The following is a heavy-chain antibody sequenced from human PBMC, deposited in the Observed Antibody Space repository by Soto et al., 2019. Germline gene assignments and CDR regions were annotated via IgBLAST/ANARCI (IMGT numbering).Heavy chain of an antibody. CDR1: GFTLSNYW. V-gene: IGHV3-7*03. D-gene: IGHD7-27*01. CDR3: VRELGLAY. CDR2: INKDGSQK. Sequence: GGSLRLSCAASGFTLSNYWMTWVRQAPGKGLEWVANINKDGSQKNYVDSVKGRFTIARDNGQNSLSLQMNSLRVEDTAVYYCVRELGLAYWGQGALVTVSS. J-gene: IGHJ4*02.